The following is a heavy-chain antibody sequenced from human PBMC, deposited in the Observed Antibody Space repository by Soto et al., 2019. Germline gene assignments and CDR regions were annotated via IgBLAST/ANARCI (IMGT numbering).Heavy chain of an antibody. D-gene: IGHD3-10*01. CDR3: ARDSYERIGGGVNDTFDV. CDR2: IYSSGST. Sequence: QLHLQESGSGLVRPSRTLSLTCTVSGGSVGSGDFSWSWIRQPLGKGLEWVGCIYSSGSTHYSPSLRGRVTVSIDRSKNQISLMLTSVTAADTAVYYCARDSYERIGGGVNDTFDVWGQGTVVTVSS. CDR1: GGSVGSGDFS. V-gene: IGHV4-30-2*01. J-gene: IGHJ3*01.